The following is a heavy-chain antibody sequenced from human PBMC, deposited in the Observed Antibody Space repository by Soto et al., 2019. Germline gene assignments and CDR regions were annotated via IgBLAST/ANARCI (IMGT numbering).Heavy chain of an antibody. D-gene: IGHD3-3*01. J-gene: IGHJ4*02. Sequence: PSETLSLTCTVSVGSISSGGYYWSWIRQHPGKGLEWIGYIYYSGSTYYNPSLKSRVTISVDTSKNQFSLKLSSVTAADTAVYYCARGRSSEYYDFWSGVGPYQSYFDYWGQGTLVTVSS. CDR3: ARGRSSEYYDFWSGVGPYQSYFDY. V-gene: IGHV4-31*03. CDR2: IYYSGST. CDR1: VGSISSGGYY.